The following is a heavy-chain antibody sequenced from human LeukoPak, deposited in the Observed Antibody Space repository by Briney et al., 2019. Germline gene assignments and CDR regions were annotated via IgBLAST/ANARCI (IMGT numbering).Heavy chain of an antibody. Sequence: GGSLRLSCAASGFTFSSYEMNWVRQAPGKGLEWVSYISSSGSTIYYADSVKGRFTISRDNAKNSLYLQMNSLRAEDTAVYYCASRYLGSGWYHPYNWFDPWGQGTLVTVSS. CDR2: ISSSGSTI. CDR3: ASRYLGSGWYHPYNWFDP. D-gene: IGHD3-9*01. J-gene: IGHJ5*02. V-gene: IGHV3-48*03. CDR1: GFTFSSYE.